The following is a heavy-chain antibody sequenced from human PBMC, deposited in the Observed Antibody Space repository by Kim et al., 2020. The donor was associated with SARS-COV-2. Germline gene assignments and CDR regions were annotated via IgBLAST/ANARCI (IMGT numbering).Heavy chain of an antibody. CDR2: IRSKPNNYAT. CDR1: GFTFSGST. D-gene: IGHD6-19*01. Sequence: GGSLRLSCAASGFTFSGSTMHWVRQASGKGLEWVGRIRSKPNNYATAYAASVKGRFTISRDDSKNTAYLQMSSLKTEDTAVYYCTRVNPIAGGWYDAFDIWGQGTMVTVS. V-gene: IGHV3-73*01. CDR3: TRVNPIAGGWYDAFDI. J-gene: IGHJ3*02.